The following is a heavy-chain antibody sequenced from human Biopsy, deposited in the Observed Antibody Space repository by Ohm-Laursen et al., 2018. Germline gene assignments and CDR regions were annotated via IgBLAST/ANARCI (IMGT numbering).Heavy chain of an antibody. D-gene: IGHD2-21*01. Sequence: SLRLSCAASGFSFSSYGMHWVRQAPGKGLEWVAVLWYGGTNKYYADSVKGRFTISRDNSKNTLFLQMDSLRADDTAVYYCVKAYSAIYWFDPWGQGTLVTVSS. V-gene: IGHV3-33*06. CDR2: LWYGGTNK. J-gene: IGHJ5*02. CDR3: VKAYSAIYWFDP. CDR1: GFSFSSYG.